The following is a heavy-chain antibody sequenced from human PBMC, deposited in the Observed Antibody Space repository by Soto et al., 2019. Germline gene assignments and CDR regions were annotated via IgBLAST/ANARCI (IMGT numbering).Heavy chain of an antibody. CDR2: IRRIAYGGTT. CDR1: GFNFAAYT. D-gene: IGHD3-3*01. J-gene: IGHJ5*01. CDR3: SRSLAIDFAS. V-gene: IGHV3-49*04. Sequence: LRRSCSASGFNFAAYTMSWVRLTPGKGLEWVGFIRRIAYGGTTDYAASVKGRFTISRDDSRKIVYLQMSRLKIEDTAVYYCSRSLAIDFASWGHGTLVTVSS.